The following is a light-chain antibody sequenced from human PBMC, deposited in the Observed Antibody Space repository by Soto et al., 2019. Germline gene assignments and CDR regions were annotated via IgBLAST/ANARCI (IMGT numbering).Light chain of an antibody. V-gene: IGKV1-39*01. Sequence: DIQTTQSPSSLSASVGDRVTITCRTSQSVSTYLNWYQKKLGKAPNLLIYGASTLRSGVPSRFSGSGSGTDFTLTISSLQVEDSATYYCQQSYSTPGTFGQGTRLEI. J-gene: IGKJ5*01. CDR3: QQSYSTPGT. CDR2: GAS. CDR1: QSVSTY.